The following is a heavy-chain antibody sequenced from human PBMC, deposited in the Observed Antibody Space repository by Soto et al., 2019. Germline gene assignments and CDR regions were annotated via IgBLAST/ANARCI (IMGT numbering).Heavy chain of an antibody. CDR1: GYTFTNYD. V-gene: IGHV1-8*01. D-gene: IGHD6-13*01. CDR2: MNPHSGNT. CDR3: ARGRHSSSWPHWFDP. J-gene: IGHJ5*02. Sequence: ASVKVSCKASGYTFTNYDINWVRQATGQGLEWMGWMNPHSGNTGYAQQFQGRVTMTRNTSISTADMELSSLRSEDTAVYYCARGRHSSSWPHWFDPWGQGTLVTVSS.